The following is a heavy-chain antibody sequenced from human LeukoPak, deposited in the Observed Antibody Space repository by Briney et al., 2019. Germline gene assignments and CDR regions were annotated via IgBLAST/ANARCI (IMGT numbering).Heavy chain of an antibody. CDR3: ARARGVAMAGPPDY. Sequence: SETRSLTCTVSGASIGGAYWSWIRQTPGKGLELIGYLSYSGTTKYNPSLKSRVSISVDTSTNQFSLNLSSVIAADTAVYYCARARGVAMAGPPDYWGQGTLVTVSS. V-gene: IGHV4-59*01. D-gene: IGHD6-19*01. CDR2: LSYSGTT. CDR1: GASIGGAY. J-gene: IGHJ4*02.